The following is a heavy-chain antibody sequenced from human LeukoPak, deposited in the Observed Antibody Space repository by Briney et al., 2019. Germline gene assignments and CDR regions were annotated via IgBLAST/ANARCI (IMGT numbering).Heavy chain of an antibody. Sequence: GASVKVSCTASVYTFTSYFIHWVRQAPGEGLEWMGIINPTGGSTRYAQKFQGRVTMTSDTSTSTVYMELSSLRSEDTAVYYCARGRVTATDGFDIWGQGTTVIVSS. V-gene: IGHV1-46*01. J-gene: IGHJ3*02. D-gene: IGHD2-21*02. CDR3: ARGRVTATDGFDI. CDR1: VYTFTSYF. CDR2: INPTGGST.